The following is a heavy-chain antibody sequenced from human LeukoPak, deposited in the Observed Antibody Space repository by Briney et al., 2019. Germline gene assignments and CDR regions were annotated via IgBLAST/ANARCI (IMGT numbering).Heavy chain of an antibody. Sequence: GGSLRLSCAASGFTFSSYSMNWVRQAPGKGLEWVSSISSSSSYIYYADSVKGRFTISRDNAKNSLYLQMNSLRAEDTAVYYCARDRYSSSWYDGEEGYFDYWAQGTLVTVSS. J-gene: IGHJ4*02. V-gene: IGHV3-21*01. CDR2: ISSSSSYI. CDR1: GFTFSSYS. D-gene: IGHD6-13*01. CDR3: ARDRYSSSWYDGEEGYFDY.